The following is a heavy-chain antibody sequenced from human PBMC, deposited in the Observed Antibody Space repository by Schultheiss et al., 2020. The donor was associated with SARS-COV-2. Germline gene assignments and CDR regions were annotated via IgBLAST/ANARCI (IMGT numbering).Heavy chain of an antibody. J-gene: IGHJ4*02. Sequence: LRLSCAVSGGSISSGGYSWSWIRQPPGKGLEWIGYIYHSGSTYYNPSLKSRVTISVDRSKNQFSLKLSSVTAADTAVYYCAREATYDSSGYYHDYWGQGTLVTVSS. CDR2: IYHSGST. D-gene: IGHD3-22*01. CDR1: GGSISSGGYS. CDR3: AREATYDSSGYYHDY. V-gene: IGHV4-30-2*01.